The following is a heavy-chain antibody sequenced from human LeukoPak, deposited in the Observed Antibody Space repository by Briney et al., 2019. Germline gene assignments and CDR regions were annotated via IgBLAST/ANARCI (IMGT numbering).Heavy chain of an antibody. CDR1: GFTFSSYS. D-gene: IGHD3-10*01. V-gene: IGHV3-21*01. J-gene: IGHJ4*02. Sequence: GGSLRLSCAASGFTFSSYSMNWVRQAPGKGLEWVSSISSSSSYIYSADSVKGRFTISRDNAKNSLYLQMNSLRAEDTAVYYCARAWEVTMVRGVIASDFDYWGQGTLVTVSS. CDR3: ARAWEVTMVRGVIASDFDY. CDR2: ISSSSSYI.